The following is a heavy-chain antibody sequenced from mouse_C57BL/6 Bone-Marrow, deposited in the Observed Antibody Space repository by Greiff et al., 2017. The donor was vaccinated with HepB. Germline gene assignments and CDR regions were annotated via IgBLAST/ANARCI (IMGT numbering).Heavy chain of an antibody. V-gene: IGHV1-55*01. J-gene: IGHJ1*03. CDR1: GYTFTSYW. Sequence: VQLQQPGAELVKPGASVKMSCKASGYTFTSYWITWVKQRPGQGLEWIGDIYPGSGSTNYNEKFKSKSTLTVDTSSSTAYMQLSSLTSEDSAVYYCAITTVVEGYWYFDVWGTGTTVTVSS. CDR2: IYPGSGST. CDR3: AITTVVEGYWYFDV. D-gene: IGHD1-1*01.